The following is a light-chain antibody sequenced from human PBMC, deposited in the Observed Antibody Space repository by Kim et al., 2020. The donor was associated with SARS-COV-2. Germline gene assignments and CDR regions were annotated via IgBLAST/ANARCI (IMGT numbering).Light chain of an antibody. V-gene: IGKV1-5*01. CDR3: QLYNSYPYI. J-gene: IGKJ2*01. CDR2: DVS. CDR1: ESIRMG. Sequence: SVCVGHSVPISWRARESIRMGCAWSQENPGNAPKLVIFDVSSLESGVPSRFSGSGSGTEFTLPISSVQPDDLTTYYRQLYNSYPYIFGEGTKLE.